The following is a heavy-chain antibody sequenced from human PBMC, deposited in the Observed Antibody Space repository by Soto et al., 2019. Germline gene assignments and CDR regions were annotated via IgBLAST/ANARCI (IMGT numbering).Heavy chain of an antibody. J-gene: IGHJ3*02. D-gene: IGHD3-22*01. V-gene: IGHV3-33*01. CDR2: IWYDGSNK. CDR1: GFTFSSYG. CDR3: ARADRGDAFDI. Sequence: QVQLVESGGGVVQPGRSLRLSCAASGFTFSSYGMHWVRQAPGKGLEWVAVIWYDGSNKYYADSVKGRFTISRDNSKNTLYLQMNSLRAEDTAVYYCARADRGDAFDIWGQGTMVTVSS.